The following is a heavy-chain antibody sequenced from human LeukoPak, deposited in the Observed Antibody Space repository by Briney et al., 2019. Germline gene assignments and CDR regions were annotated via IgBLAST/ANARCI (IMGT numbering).Heavy chain of an antibody. J-gene: IGHJ4*02. Sequence: ASVKVSCKASGYTFTGYYMHWVRQAPGQGLEWMGWINPNSGGTNYAQKFQGRVTMTRDTSISTAYMELSRLRSDDTAVYYRARSSSWYGGSGYWGQGTLVTVSS. CDR1: GYTFTGYY. CDR3: ARSSSWYGGSGY. D-gene: IGHD6-13*01. CDR2: INPNSGGT. V-gene: IGHV1-2*02.